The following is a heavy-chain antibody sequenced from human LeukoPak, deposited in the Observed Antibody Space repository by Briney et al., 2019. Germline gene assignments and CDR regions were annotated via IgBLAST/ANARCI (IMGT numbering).Heavy chain of an antibody. J-gene: IGHJ5*02. D-gene: IGHD3-22*01. CDR3: ARKNIVVASNWFDP. CDR2: IIPIFGTA. V-gene: IGHV1-69*01. Sequence: SVKVSCKASGGTFSSYAISWVRQAPGQGLEWMGGIIPIFGTANYAQQFQGIVTITADESTSTAYMELRSLRAEDTAVYYCARKNIVVASNWFDPWGQGTLVTVSS. CDR1: GGTFSSYA.